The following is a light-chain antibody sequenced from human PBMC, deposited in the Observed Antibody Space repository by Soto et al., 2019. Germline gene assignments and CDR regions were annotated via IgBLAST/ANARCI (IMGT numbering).Light chain of an antibody. CDR3: SSYTSSSTLTV. V-gene: IGLV2-14*01. CDR1: SSDVGGYNY. CDR2: DVS. Sequence: QSVLTQPASVSGSPGQSITISCTGASSDVGGYNYVSWYQRHPGKAPKLMIYDVSNRPSGVSNRFSGSKSGNTASLTISGLQAEDEADYYCSSYTSSSTLTVSGGGTKVTDL. J-gene: IGLJ2*01.